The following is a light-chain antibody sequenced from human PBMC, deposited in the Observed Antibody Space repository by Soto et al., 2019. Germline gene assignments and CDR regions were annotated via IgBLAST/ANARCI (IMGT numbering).Light chain of an antibody. V-gene: IGLV1-47*01. CDR3: AAWDDSLSGRV. CDR1: SSNIGSHN. J-gene: IGLJ1*01. CDR2: KNN. Sequence: QSVLTQPPSASGTPGLRVSMSCSGGSSNIGSHNVYWYQQLPGTAPKLLIFKNNQRPSGVPDRFSGSKSGTSASLAISGLRSEDEADYYCAAWDDSLSGRVFGTGTKLTVL.